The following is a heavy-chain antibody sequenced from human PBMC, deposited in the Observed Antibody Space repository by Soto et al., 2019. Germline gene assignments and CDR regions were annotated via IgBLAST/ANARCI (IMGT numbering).Heavy chain of an antibody. Sequence: SETLSLTCTVSGGSISSYYWSWIRQPPGKGLEWIGYIYYSGSTNYNPSLKSRVTISVDTSKNQFSLKLSSVTAADTAVYYCARSQTTVTAYDYWGQGTLVTGSS. CDR3: ARSQTTVTAYDY. D-gene: IGHD4-17*01. V-gene: IGHV4-59*01. J-gene: IGHJ4*02. CDR2: IYYSGST. CDR1: GGSISSYY.